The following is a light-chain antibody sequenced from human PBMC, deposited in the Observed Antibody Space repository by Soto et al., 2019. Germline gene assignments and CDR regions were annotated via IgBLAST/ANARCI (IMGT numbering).Light chain of an antibody. CDR3: SSYTSSTSFEV. CDR1: NSDVGGDNF. CDR2: EVS. J-gene: IGLJ2*01. V-gene: IGLV2-14*01. Sequence: QSALTQPASVSGSPGQSITISCTGTNSDVGGDNFVSWYQQYPGKAPKLMIYEVSNRPSGVSNRFSGSKSGNTASLTISGLQAEDEADYYCSSYTSSTSFEVFGGATKLTVL.